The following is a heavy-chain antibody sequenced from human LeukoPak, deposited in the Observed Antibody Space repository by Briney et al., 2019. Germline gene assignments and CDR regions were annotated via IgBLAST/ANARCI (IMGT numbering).Heavy chain of an antibody. CDR3: ASLSGITGTTPFDY. J-gene: IGHJ4*02. Sequence: SVKVSCKASGGTFSSYAISWVRQGPGQGLEWMGGIIPIFGTANYAQKFQGRVTMTRDTSISTAYMELSRLRSDDTAVYYCASLSGITGTTPFDYWGQGTLVTVSS. D-gene: IGHD1-7*01. CDR2: IIPIFGTA. V-gene: IGHV1-69*05. CDR1: GGTFSSYA.